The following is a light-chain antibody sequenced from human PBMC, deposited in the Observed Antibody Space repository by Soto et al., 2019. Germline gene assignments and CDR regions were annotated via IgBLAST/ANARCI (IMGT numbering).Light chain of an antibody. CDR2: DAS. CDR1: QNLGDGR. CDR3: QEHASI. Sequence: VLTLSPGTLSLSPGERATLSCRANQNLGDGRLAWYQQKPGQPPTLLIYDASTRATGIPDRFSGSGSGTDFTLTISRLEPEDFAVYYCQEHASIFGQGTRL. V-gene: IGKV3-20*01. J-gene: IGKJ5*01.